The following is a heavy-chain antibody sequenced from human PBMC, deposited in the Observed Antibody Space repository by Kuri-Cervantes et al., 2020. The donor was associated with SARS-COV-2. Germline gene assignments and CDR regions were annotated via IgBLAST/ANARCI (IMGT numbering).Heavy chain of an antibody. CDR3: ASQGDYSPDVNPAHYAFDI. V-gene: IGHV4-4*09. Sequence: SETLSLTCTVSGGSISSHYWSWIRQPPGKGLEWIGYIYTSGSTNYNPSLKSRVTISVDTSKNQFSLKLSSVTAADTAVYYCASQGDYSPDVNPAHYAFDIWGQGTMVTVSS. D-gene: IGHD4-11*01. CDR1: GGSISSHY. CDR2: IYTSGST. J-gene: IGHJ3*02.